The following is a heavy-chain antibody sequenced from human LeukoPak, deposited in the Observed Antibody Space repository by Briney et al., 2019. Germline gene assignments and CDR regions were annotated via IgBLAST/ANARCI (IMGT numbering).Heavy chain of an antibody. J-gene: IGHJ4*02. CDR2: IYYSGST. CDR1: GGSISSYY. Sequence: SDTLSLTCTVSGGSISSYYWSCLRQPPGKALEWIGFIYYSGSTNYNPSLKSRVTISVDTSKNQFSLKLSSVTAADTAVYFCARGPSSGGPGLPFDYWGQGTLVTVSS. V-gene: IGHV4-59*08. D-gene: IGHD6-19*01. CDR3: ARGPSSGGPGLPFDY.